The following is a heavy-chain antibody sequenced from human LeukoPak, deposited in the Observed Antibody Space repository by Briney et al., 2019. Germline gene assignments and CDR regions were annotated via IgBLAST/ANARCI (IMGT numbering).Heavy chain of an antibody. CDR3: AKDHNYYDSSGYYYPFDY. J-gene: IGHJ4*02. CDR1: GFTFSSYA. D-gene: IGHD3-22*01. V-gene: IGHV3-23*01. CDR2: ISGSGGST. Sequence: GGSLRLSCAASGFTFSSYAMSWVRQAQGKWLEWVSAISGSGGSTYYADSVKGRFTISRDNSKNTLYLQMNSLRAEDTAVYYCAKDHNYYDSSGYYYPFDYWGQGTLVTVSS.